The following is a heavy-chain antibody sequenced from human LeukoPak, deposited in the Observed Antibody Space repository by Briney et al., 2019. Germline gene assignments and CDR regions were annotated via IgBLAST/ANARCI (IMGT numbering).Heavy chain of an antibody. CDR2: ISYDGSNK. J-gene: IGHJ5*02. CDR3: AKDTYYAHNWFDP. V-gene: IGHV3-30*18. CDR1: GFTFSSYG. Sequence: PGGSLRLSCAASGFTFSSYGMHWVRQAPGKGLEWVAVISYDGSNKYYADSVKGRFTISRDNSKNTLYLQMNSLRAEDTAVYYCAKDTYYAHNWFDPWGQGTLVTVSS. D-gene: IGHD2/OR15-2a*01.